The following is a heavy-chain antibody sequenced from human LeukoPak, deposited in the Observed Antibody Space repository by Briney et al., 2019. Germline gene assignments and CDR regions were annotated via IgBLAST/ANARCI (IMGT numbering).Heavy chain of an antibody. J-gene: IGHJ6*03. CDR1: GFTFSSYG. D-gene: IGHD3-22*01. CDR3: AKDWYYYDSSGYYPPIKRIAEAHYYYYMDV. V-gene: IGHV3-30*02. CDR2: IRYDGSNK. Sequence: QPGGSLRLSCAASGFTFSSYGMHWVRQAPGKGLEWEAFIRYDGSNKYYADSVKGRFTISRDNSKNTLYLQMNSLRAEDTAVYYCAKDWYYYDSSGYYPPIKRIAEAHYYYYMDVWGKGTTVTVSS.